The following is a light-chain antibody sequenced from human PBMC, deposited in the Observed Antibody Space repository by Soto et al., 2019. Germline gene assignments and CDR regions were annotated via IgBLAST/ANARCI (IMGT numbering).Light chain of an antibody. CDR2: EVS. CDR1: SSDVGDYNY. V-gene: IGLV2-14*01. Sequence: QSALTQPASVSGSPGQSITISCTGTSSDVGDYNYVSWYQQHPGKAPKLMIYEVSNRPSGVSNRFSGSKSGNTASLTISGLQAEDEADYYCSSYTSSSTPLVFGGGTKLTVL. J-gene: IGLJ3*02. CDR3: SSYTSSSTPLV.